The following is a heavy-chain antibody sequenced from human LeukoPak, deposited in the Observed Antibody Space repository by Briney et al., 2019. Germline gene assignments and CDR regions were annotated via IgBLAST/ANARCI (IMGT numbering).Heavy chain of an antibody. CDR2: IKQDGSEK. V-gene: IGHV3-7*01. CDR1: GFTFRSYW. J-gene: IGHJ4*02. D-gene: IGHD3-16*02. CDR3: ARVGGRYSPLGY. Sequence: GGSLRLSRAASGFTFRSYWMSWVRQAPAKGLEWVANIKQDGSEKYYVDSVKGRFTIYRDNAKNSLYLQMISLRAEDTAVYYCARVGGRYSPLGYWGQGTLVTVSS.